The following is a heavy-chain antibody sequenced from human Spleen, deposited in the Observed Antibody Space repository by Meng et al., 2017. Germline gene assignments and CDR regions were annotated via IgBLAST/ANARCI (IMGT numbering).Heavy chain of an antibody. Sequence: ASVKVSCKASGYTFTGYYMHWVRQAPGQGLEWMGIINPGGTRRSYAQKFQGRVTMTSDTSTNTVYMELSSLRSEDTAVYYCARTLEFFDYWGQGTLVTVSS. CDR3: ARTLEFFDY. V-gene: IGHV1-46*01. CDR2: INPGGTRR. J-gene: IGHJ4*02. CDR1: GYTFTGYY.